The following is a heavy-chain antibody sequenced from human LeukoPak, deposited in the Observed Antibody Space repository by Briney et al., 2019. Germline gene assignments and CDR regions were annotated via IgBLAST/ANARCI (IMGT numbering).Heavy chain of an antibody. V-gene: IGHV3-30*02. CDR2: IRNDGSNK. J-gene: IGHJ4*02. CDR1: GFTFSSYG. Sequence: GGSLRLSCAASGFTFSSYGMHWVRQAPGKGLDWLAYIRNDGSNKYYADSVKGRFTISRDNSKNTLYLQMNSLRAEDTAVYYCARDHRGVFMVADSSWYGFDYWGQGTLVTVSS. D-gene: IGHD6-13*01. CDR3: ARDHRGVFMVADSSWYGFDY.